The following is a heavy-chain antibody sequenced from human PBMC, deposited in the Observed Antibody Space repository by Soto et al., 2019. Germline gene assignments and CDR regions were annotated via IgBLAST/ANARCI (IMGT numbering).Heavy chain of an antibody. D-gene: IGHD5-12*01. CDR3: ARGPGYSGYDFYYYYGMDV. V-gene: IGHV1-18*01. CDR2: ISAYNGNT. CDR1: GHTFTSYG. J-gene: IGHJ6*02. Sequence: ASVKVSCKASGHTFTSYGISWVRQAPGQGLEWMGWISAYNGNTNYAQKLQGRVTMTTDTSTSTAYMELRSLRSDDTAVYYCARGPGYSGYDFYYYYGMDVWGQGTTVTVSS.